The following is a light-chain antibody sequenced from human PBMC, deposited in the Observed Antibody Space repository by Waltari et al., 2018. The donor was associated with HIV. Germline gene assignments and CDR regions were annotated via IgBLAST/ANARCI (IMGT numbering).Light chain of an antibody. V-gene: IGLV2-14*01. Sequence: QSALTQPASVSGSPGQSITISCTGTSSDVGGYNFVSWYQQYPGKAPKLMIYEVSNRPSGVSDRFSGSKSANTASLTISGLRAEDEADYYCISYTTSSNPYVLGTGTTVTVL. CDR3: ISYTTSSNPYV. CDR2: EVS. CDR1: SSDVGGYNF. J-gene: IGLJ1*01.